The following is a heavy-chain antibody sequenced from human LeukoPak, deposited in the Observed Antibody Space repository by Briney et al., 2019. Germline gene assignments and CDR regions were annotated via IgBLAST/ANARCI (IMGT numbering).Heavy chain of an antibody. CDR2: INPSGGST. CDR3: ARDYSGYDFGY. V-gene: IGHV1-46*01. J-gene: IGHJ4*02. Sequence: ASVKVSCKASGYTFTSYYMHWVRQAPGQGLEWMGIINPSGGSTSYAQKFQGRVTMTRDMSTSTVYMELSSLRSEDTAVYYCARDYSGYDFGYWGQGTLVTVSS. D-gene: IGHD5-12*01. CDR1: GYTFTSYY.